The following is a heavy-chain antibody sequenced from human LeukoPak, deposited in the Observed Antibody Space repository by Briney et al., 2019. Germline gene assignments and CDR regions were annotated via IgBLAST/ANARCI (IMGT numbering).Heavy chain of an antibody. J-gene: IGHJ3*02. CDR2: INPNSGGT. CDR3: ARAGDYDSSGYYYPHAFDI. Sequence: ASVKVSCKASGYTFTGYYMHWVRQAPGQGLEWMGWINPNSGGTNYAQKFQGRVTMTRDTSISTAYMELSRLRSDDTAVYYCARAGDYDSSGYYYPHAFDIWGQGTMVTVSS. CDR1: GYTFTGYY. D-gene: IGHD3-22*01. V-gene: IGHV1-2*02.